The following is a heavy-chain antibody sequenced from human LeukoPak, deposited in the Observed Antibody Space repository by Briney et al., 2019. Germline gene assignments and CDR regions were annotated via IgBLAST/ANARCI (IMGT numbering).Heavy chain of an antibody. D-gene: IGHD2-15*01. CDR2: ISSSSGYI. CDR1: GFSFSGYS. Sequence: PGGSLRLSCAASGFSFSGYSMNWVRQAPGKGLEWVSSISSSSGYIHYADSVKGRFTISRDNGKNSLYLQMSSLRAEDTAVYYCAKDTCSGGSCYYYYGMDVWGQGTTVTVSS. J-gene: IGHJ6*02. CDR3: AKDTCSGGSCYYYYGMDV. V-gene: IGHV3-21*04.